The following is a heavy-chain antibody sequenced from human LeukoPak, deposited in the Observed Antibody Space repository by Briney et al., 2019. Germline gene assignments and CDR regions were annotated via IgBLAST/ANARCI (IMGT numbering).Heavy chain of an antibody. CDR1: GFTSGDYA. D-gene: IGHD6-19*01. CDR2: IRSKAYGGTT. V-gene: IGHV3-49*04. Sequence: PGRSLRLSCTASGFTSGDYAMSWVRQAPGKGLEWVGFIRSKAYGGTTEYAASVKGRFTISRDDSKSIAYLQMSSLKTEDTAVYYCTREGDSSGWYVDYWGQGTLVTVSS. CDR3: TREGDSSGWYVDY. J-gene: IGHJ4*02.